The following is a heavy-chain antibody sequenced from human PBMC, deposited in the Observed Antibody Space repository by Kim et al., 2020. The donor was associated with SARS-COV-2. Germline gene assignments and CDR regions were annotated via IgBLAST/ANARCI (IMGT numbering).Heavy chain of an antibody. CDR3: ARREEWRIFDY. J-gene: IGHJ4*02. Sequence: SETLSLTCTVSGGSISSSSYYWGWIRQPPGKGLEWIGCIYYSGSTYYNPSLKSRVTISVDTSKNQFSLKLSSVTAADTAVYYCARREEWRIFDYWGQGTLVTVSS. CDR2: IYYSGST. V-gene: IGHV4-39*01. CDR1: GGSISSSSYY. D-gene: IGHD3-3*01.